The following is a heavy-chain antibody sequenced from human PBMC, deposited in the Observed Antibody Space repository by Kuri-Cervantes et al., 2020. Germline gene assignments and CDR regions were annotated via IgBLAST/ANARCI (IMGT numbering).Heavy chain of an antibody. V-gene: IGHV3-23*01. CDR1: GFTFSSNA. D-gene: IGHD6-13*01. J-gene: IGHJ3*02. Sequence: LSLTCAASGFTFSSNAMTWVRQAPGKGLEWVSSISDSGDRTYYADSMKGRFTISRDNSKNTLYLQMNSLRAEDTAVYYCAKDSSSWYGNDAFDIWGQGTMVTVSS. CDR3: AKDSSSWYGNDAFDI. CDR2: ISDSGDRT.